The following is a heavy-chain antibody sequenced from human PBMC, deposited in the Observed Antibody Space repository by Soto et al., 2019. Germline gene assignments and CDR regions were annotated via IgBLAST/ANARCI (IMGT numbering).Heavy chain of an antibody. Sequence: KGLEWIWEINHSGSTNYNPSLKSRVTISVDTSKNQLSLKLTSMTAADTAVYYCAREKITGFIAYWGQGTLVTVSS. J-gene: IGHJ4*02. V-gene: IGHV4-34*01. CDR3: AREKITGFIAY. D-gene: IGHD2-8*02. CDR2: INHSGST.